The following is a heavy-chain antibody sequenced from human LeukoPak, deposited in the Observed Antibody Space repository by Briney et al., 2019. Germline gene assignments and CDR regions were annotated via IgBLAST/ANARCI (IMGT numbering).Heavy chain of an antibody. CDR2: ISSTSGAV. V-gene: IGHV3-48*04. Sequence: GGSLRLSCAASGFSFSRFGMNWVRQAPGKGLEWISHISSTSGAVYYADSVKGRFTISRDNAKNSLYLQMNSLRAEDTAVYYCARAYGDYGGVFPDYWGQGTLVTVSS. CDR3: ARAYGDYGGVFPDY. J-gene: IGHJ4*02. D-gene: IGHD4-17*01. CDR1: GFSFSRFG.